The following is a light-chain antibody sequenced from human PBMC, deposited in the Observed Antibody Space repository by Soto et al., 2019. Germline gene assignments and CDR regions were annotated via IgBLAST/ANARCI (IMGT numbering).Light chain of an antibody. CDR3: QSYDSSLSGL. J-gene: IGLJ2*01. Sequence: QSVLTQPPSVSGAPGQRVTISCTGSSSNIGAGYDVHWYKQLPGTAPKLLIYGNSNRPSGVPDRFSGSKSGTSASLAITGLQAEDEADYYCQSYDSSLSGLFGGGTKLTVL. CDR1: SSNIGAGYD. CDR2: GNS. V-gene: IGLV1-40*01.